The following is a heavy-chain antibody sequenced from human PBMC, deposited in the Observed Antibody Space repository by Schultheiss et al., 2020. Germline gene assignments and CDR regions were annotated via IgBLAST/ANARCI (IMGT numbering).Heavy chain of an antibody. J-gene: IGHJ6*02. CDR1: GGSISSGSYY. V-gene: IGHV4-61*02. CDR2: IASTGST. Sequence: SETLSLTCTVSGGSISSGSYYWSWIRQPAGKGLEWIGRIASTGSTNYNPSLKSRVTISRDTSKNQFSLKLSSVTAADTAVYYCARGMDVWGQGTTVTVSS. CDR3: ARGMDV.